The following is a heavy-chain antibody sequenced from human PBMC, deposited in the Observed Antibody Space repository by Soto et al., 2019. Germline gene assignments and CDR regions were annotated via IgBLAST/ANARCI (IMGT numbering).Heavy chain of an antibody. V-gene: IGHV4-34*01. J-gene: IGHJ6*03. CDR3: ARGVPDVYCSSTSCYSHYYYYMDV. CDR1: GGSFSGYY. D-gene: IGHD2-2*02. CDR2: INHSGST. Sequence: QVQLQQWGAGLLKPSETLSLTCAVYGGSFSGYYWSWIRQPPGKGLEWIGEINHSGSTNYNPSLKSRVTISVDTSKNQFSLKLSSVTAADTAVYYCARGVPDVYCSSTSCYSHYYYYMDVWGKGTTVTVSS.